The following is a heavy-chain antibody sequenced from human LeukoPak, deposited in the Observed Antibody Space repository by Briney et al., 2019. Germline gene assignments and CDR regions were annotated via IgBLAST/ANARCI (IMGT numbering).Heavy chain of an antibody. J-gene: IGHJ4*02. V-gene: IGHV4-59*01. CDR2: IYYSGST. Sequence: SETLSLTCTVSGGSISSYYWSWIRQPPGKGLEWIGYIYYSGSTNYNPSLKSRVTISVDTSKNQFSLKLSSVTAADTAVYYCARAFPHYGGNPSYFDYWGQGTLVTVSS. CDR1: GGSISSYY. D-gene: IGHD4-23*01. CDR3: ARAFPHYGGNPSYFDY.